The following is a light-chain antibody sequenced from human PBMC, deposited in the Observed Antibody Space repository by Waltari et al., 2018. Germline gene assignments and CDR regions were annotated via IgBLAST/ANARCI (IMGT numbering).Light chain of an antibody. CDR1: QGVSDNY. V-gene: IGKV3-20*01. CDR2: DAS. J-gene: IGKJ1*01. CDR3: QQYGNSLWP. Sequence: EIVLTQLPTTLSLSRGERATLSCRASQGVSDNYLAWYQQRPGQAPRILIFDASSRASGIPDRFSAGGSGTDFPLTLRGPEPEDFAVYSCQQYGNSLWPFGQGTRAEI.